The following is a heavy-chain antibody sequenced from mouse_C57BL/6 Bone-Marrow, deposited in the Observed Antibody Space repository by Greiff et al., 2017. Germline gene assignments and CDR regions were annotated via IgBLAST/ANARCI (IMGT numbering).Heavy chain of an antibody. J-gene: IGHJ3*01. Sequence: VQLQQPGAELVKPGASVKLSCEASGYTFTSYWMHWVKQRPGQGLEWIGMIHPNSGSTNYNEKFKSKDTLTVDKSSSTAYMQLSSLTSEDSAVYYCAREGDYYGSPPAYWGQGTLVTVSA. CDR3: AREGDYYGSPPAY. CDR1: GYTFTSYW. CDR2: IHPNSGST. D-gene: IGHD1-1*01. V-gene: IGHV1-64*01.